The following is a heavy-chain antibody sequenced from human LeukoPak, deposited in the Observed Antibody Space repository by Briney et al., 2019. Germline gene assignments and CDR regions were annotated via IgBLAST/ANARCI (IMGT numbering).Heavy chain of an antibody. D-gene: IGHD3-16*01. CDR3: ARGLGTLYRPYYFDY. Sequence: SETLSLTCAAYGGSFSGYYWSWIRQPPGKGLEWIGEINHSGSTNYNPSLKSRVTISVDTSKNQSSLKLSSVTAADTAVYYCARGLGTLYRPYYFDYWGQGTLVTVSS. CDR2: INHSGST. J-gene: IGHJ4*02. V-gene: IGHV4-34*01. CDR1: GGSFSGYY.